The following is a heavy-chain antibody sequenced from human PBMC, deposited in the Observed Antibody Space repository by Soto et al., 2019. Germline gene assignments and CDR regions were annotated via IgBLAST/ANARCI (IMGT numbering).Heavy chain of an antibody. V-gene: IGHV4-59*01. Sequence: QVQLQESGPGLVKPSETLSLTCTVSGGSISSYYWSWLRQPPGKGLEWIGYIYYSGSTNYNPSLKSRVTISVATSKNQFSLKLSSVTAADTAVYSCASRWGGTSDYWGQGTLVTVSS. CDR3: ASRWGGTSDY. J-gene: IGHJ4*02. CDR1: GGSISSYY. CDR2: IYYSGST. D-gene: IGHD2-21*01.